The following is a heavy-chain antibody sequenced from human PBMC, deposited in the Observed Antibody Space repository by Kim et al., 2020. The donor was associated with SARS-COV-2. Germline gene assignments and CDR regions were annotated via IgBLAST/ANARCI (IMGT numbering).Heavy chain of an antibody. CDR1: GYTFTGYY. D-gene: IGHD3-22*01. J-gene: IGHJ4*02. CDR3: ANELYDSSGYYSY. Sequence: ASVKVSCKASGYTFTGYYMHWVRQAPGQGLEWMGWINPNSGGTNYAQKFQGRVTMTRDTSISTAYMELSRLRSDDTAVYYCANELYDSSGYYSYWGQGTLVTVSS. CDR2: INPNSGGT. V-gene: IGHV1-2*02.